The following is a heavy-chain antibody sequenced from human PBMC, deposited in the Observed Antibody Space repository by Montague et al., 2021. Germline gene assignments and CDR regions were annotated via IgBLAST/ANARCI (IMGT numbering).Heavy chain of an antibody. Sequence: SETLSLTCTVSGGSISSKYFWSWVRQPLGKGLEWIGEIYHGTTSYSPSLKGRLTVSMGTSKNQFSLKLSSVTAADTAIYYCAVGSESAWELLHHWGQGILVTVSS. D-gene: IGHD1-26*01. CDR3: AVGSESAWELLHH. V-gene: IGHV4-4*02. CDR2: IYHGTT. CDR1: GGSISSKYF. J-gene: IGHJ5*02.